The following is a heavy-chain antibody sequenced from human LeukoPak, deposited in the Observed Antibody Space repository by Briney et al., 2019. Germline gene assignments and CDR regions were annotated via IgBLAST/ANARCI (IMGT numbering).Heavy chain of an antibody. J-gene: IGHJ1*01. D-gene: IGHD1-26*01. CDR3: VRDSGSSYGYYFLH. V-gene: IGHV3-21*01. CDR1: GFTFNSYS. Sequence: GGSLRLSCAASGFTFNSYSTYWVRQAPGKGLEWVSSISSSSSHMFYADSVEGRFSISRDNANNSLYLQMNSLRAEDTAVYYCVRDSGSSYGYYFLHWGQGTLVTVSS. CDR2: ISSSSSHM.